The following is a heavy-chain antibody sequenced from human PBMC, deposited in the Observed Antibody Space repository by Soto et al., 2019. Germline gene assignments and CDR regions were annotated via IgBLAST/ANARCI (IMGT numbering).Heavy chain of an antibody. Sequence: GGSLRLSCAASGFTFSSYAMHWVRQAPGKGLEWVAVISYDGSNKYYADSVKGRFTISRDNSKNTLYLQMNSLRAEDTAVYYCARVSSGSSYYYYYGMDVRGQGTTVTVSS. CDR2: ISYDGSNK. D-gene: IGHD1-26*01. CDR1: GFTFSSYA. J-gene: IGHJ6*02. CDR3: ARVSSGSSYYYYYGMDV. V-gene: IGHV3-30-3*01.